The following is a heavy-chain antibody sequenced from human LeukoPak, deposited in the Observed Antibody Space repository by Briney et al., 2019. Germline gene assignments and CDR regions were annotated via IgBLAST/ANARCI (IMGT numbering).Heavy chain of an antibody. CDR1: VYTFTNYG. V-gene: IGHV1-8*03. D-gene: IGHD6-19*01. CDR3: ARGGSPVSFFSGWYERGRWFDP. Sequence: GASVKVSCKASVYTFTNYGINWVRQAPGQGLEWMGWISTYTATTNYAQKFQGRVTITRNTSISTAYMELSSLRSEDTAVYYCARGGSPVSFFSGWYERGRWFDPWGQGTLVTVSS. CDR2: ISTYTATT. J-gene: IGHJ5*02.